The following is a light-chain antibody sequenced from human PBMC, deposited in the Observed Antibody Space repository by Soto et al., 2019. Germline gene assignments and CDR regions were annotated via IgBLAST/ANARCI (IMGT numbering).Light chain of an antibody. CDR3: HQYKSNPWT. J-gene: IGKJ1*01. CDR1: QSSGNW. V-gene: IGKV1-5*03. Sequence: IRMTQSPSTQSAPVGDSVTIACRASQSSGNWLAWYQQKPGRAPKFLMSEASDLESGVPSRFSGSGSWTEFTLTISGLQPDDGATYYFHQYKSNPWTFGQGTKGEIK. CDR2: EAS.